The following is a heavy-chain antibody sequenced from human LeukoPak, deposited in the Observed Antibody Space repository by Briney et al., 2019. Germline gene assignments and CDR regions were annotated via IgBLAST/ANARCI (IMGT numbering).Heavy chain of an antibody. CDR2: ISGSGGST. D-gene: IGHD6-19*01. CDR1: GCTFSSYA. V-gene: IGHV3-23*01. CDR3: AKGLYSSGWYDLGY. Sequence: GGSLRLSCAASGCTFSSYAVSWVSQAPGKGLEWVSAISGSGGSTYYADSVKGRFTISRDNSKNTLYLQMNSLRAEDTAVYYCAKGLYSSGWYDLGYWGQGTLVTVSS. J-gene: IGHJ4*02.